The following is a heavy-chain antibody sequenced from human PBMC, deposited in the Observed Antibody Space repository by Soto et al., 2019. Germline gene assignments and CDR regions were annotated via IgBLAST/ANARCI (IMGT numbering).Heavy chain of an antibody. CDR1: GFTFSSYA. D-gene: IGHD6-13*01. CDR3: AKCRLAADAAYYIDV. Sequence: GGSLRLSCAASGFTFSSYAMSWVRQAPGKGLEWVSAISGSGGSTYYADSVKGRFTISRDNSKNTLYLQMNSLRAEDTAVYYCAKCRLAADAAYYIDVWGKGTSRTVSS. CDR2: ISGSGGST. J-gene: IGHJ6*03. V-gene: IGHV3-23*01.